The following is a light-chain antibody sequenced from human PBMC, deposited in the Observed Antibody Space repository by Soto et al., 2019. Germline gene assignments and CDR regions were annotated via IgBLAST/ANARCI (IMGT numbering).Light chain of an antibody. CDR1: SGDVGGYNL. Sequence: QSALTQPASVSGSPGQSITIPCTGTSGDVGGYNLVSWYQQHPGKAPKLMIYEVTERPSGVSNRFSGSKSGNTASLTISGLQPDDDADYYCCSYAGNSEVFGTATKVTVL. J-gene: IGLJ1*01. CDR3: CSYAGNSEV. V-gene: IGLV2-23*02. CDR2: EVT.